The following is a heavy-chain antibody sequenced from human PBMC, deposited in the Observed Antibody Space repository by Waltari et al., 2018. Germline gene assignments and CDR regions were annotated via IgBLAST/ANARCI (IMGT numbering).Heavy chain of an antibody. J-gene: IGHJ5*02. CDR1: GVTFSSES. V-gene: IGHV3-23*04. CDR2: MSGSGVST. CDR3: AKDRTVTTILLGWFDP. Sequence: EVQLVESGGGLVQPGGSLRLSCAASGVTFSSESMSWVRQAPRKGLEWVSAMSGSGVSTYYADSVKGRFTISRENSKNTLYLQMNSLRAEDTAVYYCAKDRTVTTILLGWFDPWGQGTLVTVSS. D-gene: IGHD4-4*01.